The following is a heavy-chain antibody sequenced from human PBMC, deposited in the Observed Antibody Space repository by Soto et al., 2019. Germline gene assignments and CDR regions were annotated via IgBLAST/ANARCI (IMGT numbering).Heavy chain of an antibody. Sequence: AAVKVSCKASGYTFTSYGISWVRQAPGQGLEWMGWISAYNGNTNYAQKLQGRVTMTTDTSTSTAYMELRSLRSDETAVYYCARDFDDYVWGRYYYYGMDVWGQGTTVTVSS. CDR1: GYTFTSYG. CDR2: ISAYNGNT. D-gene: IGHD3-16*01. V-gene: IGHV1-18*04. CDR3: ARDFDDYVWGRYYYYGMDV. J-gene: IGHJ6*02.